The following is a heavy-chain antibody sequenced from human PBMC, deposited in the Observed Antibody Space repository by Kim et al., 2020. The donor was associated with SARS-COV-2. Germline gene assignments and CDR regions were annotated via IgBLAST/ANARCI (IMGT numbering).Heavy chain of an antibody. CDR3: AGVRLIAAAGFVVGAFDI. Sequence: ASVKVSCKASGYTFTGYYMHWVRQAPGQGLEWMGRINPNSGGTNYAQKFQGRVTMTRDTSISTAYMELSRLRSDDTAVYYCAGVRLIAAAGFVVGAFDIWGQGTMVTVSS. J-gene: IGHJ3*02. CDR1: GYTFTGYY. D-gene: IGHD6-13*01. CDR2: INPNSGGT. V-gene: IGHV1-2*06.